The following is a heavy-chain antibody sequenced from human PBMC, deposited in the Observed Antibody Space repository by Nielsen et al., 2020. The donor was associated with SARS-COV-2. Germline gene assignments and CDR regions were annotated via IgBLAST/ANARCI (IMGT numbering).Heavy chain of an antibody. CDR3: ARGAY. J-gene: IGHJ4*02. CDR1: GFTFDDYA. Sequence: GGSLRLSCAASGFTFDDYAMHWVRQAPGKGLEWVSGITWNSGSIGYADSVKGRFTISRDNAKNSLYLQMNSLRAEDTAGYYCARGAYWGQGTLVTVSS. V-gene: IGHV3-9*01. CDR2: ITWNSGSI.